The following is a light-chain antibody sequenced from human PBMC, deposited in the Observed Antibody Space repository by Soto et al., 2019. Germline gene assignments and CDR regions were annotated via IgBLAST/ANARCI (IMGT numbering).Light chain of an antibody. Sequence: QSVLTQPASVSGSPGQSITISCTGTSSDIGGYNFVSWYQHHPGKAPKLLIHDVSNRPSGVSSRFSGSKSGNTASLTISGLQAEDEADYYCNPYRTVSTYVFGTGTKLTVL. CDR2: DVS. CDR3: NPYRTVSTYV. J-gene: IGLJ1*01. CDR1: SSDIGGYNF. V-gene: IGLV2-14*03.